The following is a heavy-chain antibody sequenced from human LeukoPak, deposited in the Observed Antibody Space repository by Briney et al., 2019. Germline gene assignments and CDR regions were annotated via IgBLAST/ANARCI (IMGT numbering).Heavy chain of an antibody. V-gene: IGHV3-21*01. CDR1: GFTFSSYS. Sequence: PGGSLRPSCAASGFTFSSYSMNWVRQAPGKGLEWVSSISSSSSYIYYADSVKGRFTISRDNAKNSLYLQMNSLRAEDTAVYYCAREPKRDSSRNHWGQGTLVTVSS. CDR2: ISSSSSYI. D-gene: IGHD1-14*01. J-gene: IGHJ4*02. CDR3: AREPKRDSSRNH.